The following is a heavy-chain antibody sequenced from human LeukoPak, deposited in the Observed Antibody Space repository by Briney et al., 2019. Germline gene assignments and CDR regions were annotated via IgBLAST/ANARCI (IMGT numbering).Heavy chain of an antibody. CDR2: ISTDGSNK. Sequence: GGSLRLSCAASGFTFSSYGMHWVRQAPGKGLEWVAVISTDGSNKYYGDSVKGRFTISRDNSKNTLYLQMNSLRAEDTAVYYCAKDSSSWSPSFDYWGQGTLVTVSS. J-gene: IGHJ4*02. D-gene: IGHD6-13*01. V-gene: IGHV3-30*18. CDR3: AKDSSSWSPSFDY. CDR1: GFTFSSYG.